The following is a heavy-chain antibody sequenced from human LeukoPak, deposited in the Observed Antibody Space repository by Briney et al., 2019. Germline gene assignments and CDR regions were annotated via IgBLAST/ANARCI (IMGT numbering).Heavy chain of an antibody. CDR1: GGSISSSSYY. V-gene: IGHV4-39*07. D-gene: IGHD2-15*01. J-gene: IGHJ5*02. CDR2: IYYSGST. CDR3: ARDPRPTPAWFDP. Sequence: SETLSLTCTVSGGSISSSSYYWGWIRQPPGKGLEWIGSIYYSGSTYYNPSLKSRVTISVDTSKNQFSLKLSSVTAADTAVYYCARDPRPTPAWFDPWGQGTLVTVSS.